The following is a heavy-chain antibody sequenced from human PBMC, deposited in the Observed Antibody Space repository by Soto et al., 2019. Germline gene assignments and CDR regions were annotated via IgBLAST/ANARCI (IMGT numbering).Heavy chain of an antibody. CDR2: IYYSGST. Sequence: QVQLQESGPGLVKPSQTLSLTCTVSGGSISSGDYYWSWIRQPPGKGLEWIGYIYYSGSTYHNPSLKSRVTISVDTSKNQFSLKLSSVTAADTAVYYCARVHCTNGVCYMFWFDPWGQGTLVTVSS. D-gene: IGHD2-8*01. J-gene: IGHJ5*02. CDR1: GGSISSGDYY. CDR3: ARVHCTNGVCYMFWFDP. V-gene: IGHV4-30-4*01.